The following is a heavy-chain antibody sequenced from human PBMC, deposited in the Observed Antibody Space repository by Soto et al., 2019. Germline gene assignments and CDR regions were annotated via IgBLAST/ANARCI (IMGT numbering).Heavy chain of an antibody. CDR3: ARDGGGDTVFFCYFDY. CDR2: IRYDGTNI. CDR1: GIIFTGYG. J-gene: IGHJ4*02. V-gene: IGHV3-33*01. Sequence: QVQLVESGGGVVQPGGSLRLSCAVSGIIFTGYGMHWVRQAPGKGLEWVAVIRYDGTNIYYADSVKGRFSISRDNSKNTLYLQMNSRRAEDTAVYYCARDGGGDTVFFCYFDYWGQGALVTVSS. D-gene: IGHD3-16*01.